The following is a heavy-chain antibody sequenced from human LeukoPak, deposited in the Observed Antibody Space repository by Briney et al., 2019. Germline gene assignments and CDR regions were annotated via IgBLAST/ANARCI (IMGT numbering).Heavy chain of an antibody. D-gene: IGHD3-3*01. V-gene: IGHV4-4*07. CDR2: IYTSGST. CDR1: GGSISGYY. CDR3: ARDLANYDFWSGSGAGSYGMDV. J-gene: IGHJ6*04. Sequence: SETLSLTCTVSGGSISGYYWSWIRQPAGKGLEWIGRIYTSGSTNYNPSLKSRVTMSVDTSKNQFSLKLSSVPAADTAVYYCARDLANYDFWSGSGAGSYGMDVWGKGTTVTVSS.